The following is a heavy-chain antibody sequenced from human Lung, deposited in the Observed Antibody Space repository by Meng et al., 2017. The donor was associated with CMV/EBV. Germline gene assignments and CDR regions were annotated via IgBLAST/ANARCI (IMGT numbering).Heavy chain of an antibody. J-gene: IGHJ4*02. Sequence: SXTXSLXXNVSGGSIRSSDYYWGWIRQPPGKGLEWIGSMYYSGDTYYNPSLRSRVIIAVDTSKNQFSLKLSSVTAADTAVYYCTRSHFGGVIETNYIDYWXPGAXVTVAS. CDR1: GGSIRSSDYY. CDR2: MYYSGDT. D-gene: IGHD3-3*01. CDR3: TRSHFGGVIETNYIDY. V-gene: IGHV4-39*07.